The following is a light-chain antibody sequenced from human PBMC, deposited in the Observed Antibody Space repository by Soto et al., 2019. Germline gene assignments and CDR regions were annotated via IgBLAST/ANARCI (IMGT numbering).Light chain of an antibody. CDR1: QGIRDA. Sequence: DIQMTQSPSSLSASVGDRVTITCRASQGIRDALGWYQQKPGKVPKRLIYSASNLRSGVPSRFSGSGSETEFTLTISSLQPEDFATYYCLQHSDYPFSFGQGTRLEI. CDR2: SAS. CDR3: LQHSDYPFS. V-gene: IGKV1-17*01. J-gene: IGKJ2*01.